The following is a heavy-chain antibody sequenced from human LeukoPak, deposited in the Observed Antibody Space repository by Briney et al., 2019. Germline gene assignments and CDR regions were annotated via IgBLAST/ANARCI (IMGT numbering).Heavy chain of an antibody. CDR2: ISYDGSNK. CDR1: GFTFSSYG. J-gene: IGHJ3*02. Sequence: GGSLRLSCAASGFTFSSYGMHWVRQAPGKGLEWVAVISYDGSNKYYADSVKGRFTISRDNSKNTLYLQMKSLRAEDTAVYYCARRGAVTYAFDIWGQGTMVTVSS. D-gene: IGHD4-17*01. V-gene: IGHV3-30*03. CDR3: ARRGAVTYAFDI.